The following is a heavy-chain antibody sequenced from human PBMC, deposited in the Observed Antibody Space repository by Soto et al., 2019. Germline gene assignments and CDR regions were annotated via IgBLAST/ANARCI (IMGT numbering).Heavy chain of an antibody. Sequence: GGSLRLSCAASGFTFSRYAMSWVRQSPGKGLEWVSGISAGGGRKHYVDSVKGRFTISRDNAKNSLYLQMNSLRAEDTAVYYCAKTQWMVRVDYWGQGTLVTVSS. CDR1: GFTFSRYA. J-gene: IGHJ4*02. CDR2: ISAGGGRK. V-gene: IGHV3-23*01. D-gene: IGHD6-19*01. CDR3: AKTQWMVRVDY.